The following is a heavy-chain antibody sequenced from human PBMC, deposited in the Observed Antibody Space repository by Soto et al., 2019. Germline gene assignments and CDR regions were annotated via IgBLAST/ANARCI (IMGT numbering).Heavy chain of an antibody. J-gene: IGHJ4*02. V-gene: IGHV3-30*18. D-gene: IGHD3-16*01. CDR1: GFTFSSYG. CDR2: ISYDGSNK. Sequence: QVQLVESGGGVVQPGRSLRLSCAASGFTFSSYGMHWVRQAPGKGLEWVAVISYDGSNKYYADSVKGRLTISRDNSKNTLCLQMNSLRAEDTAVYYCAKEGGLEPEYYLDYWGQGSLVTVSS. CDR3: AKEGGLEPEYYLDY.